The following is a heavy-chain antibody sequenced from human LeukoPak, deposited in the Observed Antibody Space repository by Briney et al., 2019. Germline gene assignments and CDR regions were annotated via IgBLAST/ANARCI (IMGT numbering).Heavy chain of an antibody. J-gene: IGHJ4*02. CDR2: IYYSGST. CDR1: GGSINSNSYY. Sequence: PSETLSLTCTVSGGSINSNSYYWGWIRQPPGKGLEWIGSIYYSGSTYYNPSLKSRVTISVDTSKNQLSLKLSSVAAADTAVFYCARINYYGNSAFDYWGQGTLVTVSS. V-gene: IGHV4-39*01. CDR3: ARINYYGNSAFDY. D-gene: IGHD3-22*01.